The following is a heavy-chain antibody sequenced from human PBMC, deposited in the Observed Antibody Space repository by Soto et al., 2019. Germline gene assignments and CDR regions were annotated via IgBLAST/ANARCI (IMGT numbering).Heavy chain of an antibody. V-gene: IGHV4-59*13. CDR1: GGSISSYY. CDR2: VYYSGST. J-gene: IGHJ5*02. Sequence: QVQLQESGPGLVKPSETLSLTCTVSGGSISSYYWSWIRQPPGKGLEWIGYVYYSGSTNYNPSLRSRVTIPVDTSKNQVTLRLNSVTAADTAVYYCVRDQQMGSLDPWGQGTLVTVSS. CDR3: VRDQQMGSLDP. D-gene: IGHD6-13*01.